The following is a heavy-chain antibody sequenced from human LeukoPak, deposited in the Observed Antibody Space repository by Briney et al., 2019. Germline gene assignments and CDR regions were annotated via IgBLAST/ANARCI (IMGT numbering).Heavy chain of an antibody. V-gene: IGHV1-2*02. D-gene: IGHD6-13*01. CDR1: GYTFTGYY. CDR3: ARGRAAAFRFYFDY. J-gene: IGHJ4*02. CDR2: INPNSGGT. Sequence: GASVKVSCKASGYTFTGYYMHWVRQAPGQGLEWMGWINPNSGGTNYAQKFQGRVTMTRDTSISTAYMELSRLRSDDTAVYYCARGRAAAFRFYFDYWGQGTLVTVSS.